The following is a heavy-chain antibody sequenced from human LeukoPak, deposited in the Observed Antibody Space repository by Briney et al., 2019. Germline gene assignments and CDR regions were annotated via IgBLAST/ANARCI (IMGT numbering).Heavy chain of an antibody. CDR1: GFTFSSYS. D-gene: IGHD3-10*01. CDR2: ISSSSSYI. V-gene: IGHV3-21*01. J-gene: IGHJ4*02. CDR3: AIVRWFGELLNY. Sequence: GSLRLSCAASGFTFSSYSMNWVRQAPGKGLEWVSSISSSSSYIYYADSVKGRFTISRDNAKNSLYLQMNSLRAEDTAVYYCAIVRWFGELLNYWGQGTLVTVSS.